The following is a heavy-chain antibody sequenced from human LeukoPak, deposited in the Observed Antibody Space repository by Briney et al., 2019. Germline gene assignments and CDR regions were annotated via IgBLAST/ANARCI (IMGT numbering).Heavy chain of an antibody. D-gene: IGHD6-13*01. J-gene: IGHJ4*02. CDR2: ISYDGSNK. Sequence: GGSLRLSCAASGFTFSSYAMHWVRQAPGKGLEWVAVISYDGSNKYYADSVKGRFTISRDNSKNTLYLQMNSLRGEDTALYYCAKGHGSSWSFFDDWGQGSLVTVSS. CDR1: GFTFSSYA. V-gene: IGHV3-30*04. CDR3: AKGHGSSWSFFDD.